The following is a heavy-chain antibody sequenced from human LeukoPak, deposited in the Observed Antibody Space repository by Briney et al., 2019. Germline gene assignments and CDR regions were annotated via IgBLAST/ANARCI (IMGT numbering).Heavy chain of an antibody. Sequence: ASVKVSCKASGGTFSSYAISWVRQAPGQGLEWMARIMPMFGTANYAQKFQGRVTITTDESTSTAYMELSSLRSEDTAVYYCAREGEPYDYDSSGYYTLDYWGQGTLVTVSS. D-gene: IGHD3-22*01. CDR2: IMPMFGTA. CDR3: AREGEPYDYDSSGYYTLDY. V-gene: IGHV1-69*05. CDR1: GGTFSSYA. J-gene: IGHJ4*02.